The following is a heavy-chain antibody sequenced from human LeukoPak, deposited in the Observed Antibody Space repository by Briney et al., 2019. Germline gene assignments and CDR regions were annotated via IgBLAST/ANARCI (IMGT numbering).Heavy chain of an antibody. J-gene: IGHJ5*02. CDR3: ARGIGAYYDFWSGYPDSDWFDP. CDR2: INPSGGST. CDR1: GYTFTSYY. V-gene: IGHV1-46*01. D-gene: IGHD3-3*01. Sequence: ASVKVSCKASGYTFTSYYMHWVRQAPGQGLEWMGIINPSGGSTSYAQKFQGRVTMTRDTSTSTVYMELSSLRSEHTAVCYCARGIGAYYDFWSGYPDSDWFDPWGQGTLVTVSS.